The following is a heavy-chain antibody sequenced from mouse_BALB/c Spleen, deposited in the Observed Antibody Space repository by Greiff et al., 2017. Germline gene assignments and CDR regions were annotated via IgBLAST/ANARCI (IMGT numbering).Heavy chain of an antibody. CDR2: IRNKANGYTT. CDR3: ARAYYRYDVYFDY. CDR1: GFTFTDYY. D-gene: IGHD2-14*01. V-gene: IGHV7-3*02. J-gene: IGHJ2*01. Sequence: EVQVVESGGGLVQPGGSLRLSCATSGFTFTDYYMSWVRQPPGKALEWLGFIRNKANGYTTEYSASVKGRFTISRDNSQSILYLQMNTLRAEDSATYYCARAYYRYDVYFDYWGQGTTLTVSS.